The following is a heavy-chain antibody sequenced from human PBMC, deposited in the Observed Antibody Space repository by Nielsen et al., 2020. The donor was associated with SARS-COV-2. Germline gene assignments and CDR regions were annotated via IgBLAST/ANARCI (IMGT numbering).Heavy chain of an antibody. CDR2: IIPIFGTA. CDR3: ARSDKGSYYYYYYYMDV. J-gene: IGHJ6*03. CDR1: GGTFSSYA. D-gene: IGHD1-26*01. V-gene: IGHV1-69*13. Sequence: SVKVSCKASGGTFSSYAISWVRQAPGQGLEWMGGIIPIFGTANYALKFQGRVTITADESTSTAYMELSSLRSEDTAVYYCARSDKGSYYYYYYYMDVWGKGTTVTVSS.